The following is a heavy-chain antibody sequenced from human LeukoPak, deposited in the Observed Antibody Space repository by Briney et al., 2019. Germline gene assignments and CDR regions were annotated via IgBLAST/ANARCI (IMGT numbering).Heavy chain of an antibody. V-gene: IGHV4-39*02. Sequence: KPSETLSLTCTVSGGAIINDNFYWGWVRQPPGRGLEWIVSINYRGTTYYNPSLASRVTISVDTSKTHSSLRLSSVTAADTAVYYCATLSDHWSQGTLVTVSS. CDR1: GGAIINDNFY. CDR2: INYRGTT. CDR3: ATLSDH. J-gene: IGHJ4*02.